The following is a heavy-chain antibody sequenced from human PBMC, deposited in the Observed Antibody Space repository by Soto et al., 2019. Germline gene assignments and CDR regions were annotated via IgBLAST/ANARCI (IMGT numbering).Heavy chain of an antibody. CDR1: GYSFTNND. CDR2: MNPGSGDT. J-gene: IGHJ5*02. D-gene: IGHD3-16*01. Sequence: GASVKVCCKASGYSFTNNDVRWVRQATGQGLEWMGWMNPGSGDTGYAQKFQGRVTMTRDISIATAYMELSSLRSDDTAIYYCARMATFGSLNWFDPWGQGTLVTVSS. V-gene: IGHV1-8*01. CDR3: ARMATFGSLNWFDP.